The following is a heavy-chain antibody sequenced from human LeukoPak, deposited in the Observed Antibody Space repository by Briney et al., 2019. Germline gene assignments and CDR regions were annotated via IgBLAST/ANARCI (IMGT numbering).Heavy chain of an antibody. CDR1: GGSISGYF. Sequence: SETLSLTCTVSGGSISGYFWSWIRQPPGKGLEWTGYIYYSGSTNYNPSLKSRVTISVDTSKNQFSLKLSSVTAADTAVYYCASRAMVRGVPYNWFDPWGQGTLVTVSS. CDR3: ASRAMVRGVPYNWFDP. V-gene: IGHV4-59*12. J-gene: IGHJ5*02. D-gene: IGHD3-10*01. CDR2: IYYSGST.